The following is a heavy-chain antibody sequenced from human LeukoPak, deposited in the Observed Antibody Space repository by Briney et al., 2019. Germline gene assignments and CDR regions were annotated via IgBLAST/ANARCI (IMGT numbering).Heavy chain of an antibody. J-gene: IGHJ4*02. V-gene: IGHV3-23*01. CDR2: ISGSGGST. CDR1: GFTFSSYA. Sequence: PGGSLRLSCTASGFTFSSYAMSWVRQAPGKGLEWVSAISGSGGSTYYADSVKGRFTISRDNSKNTLYLQMNSLRAEDTAVYYCARVMDYYDGTGYPPPAAADYWGQGTLVTVSS. D-gene: IGHD3-22*01. CDR3: ARVMDYYDGTGYPPPAAADY.